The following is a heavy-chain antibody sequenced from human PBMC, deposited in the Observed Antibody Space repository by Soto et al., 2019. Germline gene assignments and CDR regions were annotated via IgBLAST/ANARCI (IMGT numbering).Heavy chain of an antibody. Sequence: GGSLRLSCAASGFTFSSYGMHWVRQAPGKGLEWVALISYDGSNKYYADSVKGRFTISRDNSKNTLYLQMNSLRAEDTAVYYCAKDVVVGATPGLGDYYYYYGMDVWGQGTTVTVSS. V-gene: IGHV3-30*18. CDR2: ISYDGSNK. CDR1: GFTFSSYG. J-gene: IGHJ6*02. D-gene: IGHD1-26*01. CDR3: AKDVVVGATPGLGDYYYYYGMDV.